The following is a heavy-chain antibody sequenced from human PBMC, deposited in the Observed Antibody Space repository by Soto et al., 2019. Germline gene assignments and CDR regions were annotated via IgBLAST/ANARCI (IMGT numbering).Heavy chain of an antibody. D-gene: IGHD3-3*01. V-gene: IGHV3-7*05. CDR2: IKQDGSEK. CDR3: ARDEYYDFWSGYYSIRTANFDY. CDR1: GFTFSSYG. Sequence: GGSLRLSCAASGFTFSSYGMSWVRQAPGKGLEWVANIKQDGSEKYYVDSVKGRFTISRDNAKNSLYLQMNSLRAEDTAVYYCARDEYYDFWSGYYSIRTANFDYWGQGTLVTVSS. J-gene: IGHJ4*02.